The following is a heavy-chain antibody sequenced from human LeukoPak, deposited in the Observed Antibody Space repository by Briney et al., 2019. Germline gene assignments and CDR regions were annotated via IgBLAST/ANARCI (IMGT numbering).Heavy chain of an antibody. Sequence: SETLSLTCTVSGGSVSSGSYYWSWIRQPPGKGLEWIGYIYYSGSTNYNPSLKSRVTISVDTSKNQFSLKLSSVTAADTAVYYCARANSGSYHFDYWGQGTLVTVSS. CDR1: GGSVSSGSYY. J-gene: IGHJ4*02. V-gene: IGHV4-61*01. D-gene: IGHD1-26*01. CDR3: ARANSGSYHFDY. CDR2: IYYSGST.